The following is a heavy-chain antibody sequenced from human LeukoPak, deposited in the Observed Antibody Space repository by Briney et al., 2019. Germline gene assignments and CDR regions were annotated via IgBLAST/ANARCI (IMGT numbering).Heavy chain of an antibody. J-gene: IGHJ4*02. CDR2: IYYSGST. V-gene: IGHV4-61*05. CDR3: ARTALTGIYFDY. D-gene: IGHD5-18*01. Sequence: PSETLSLTCTVSGGSISSSSYYWGWIRQPPGKGLEWIGYIYYSGSTNYNPSLKSRVTISVDTSKNQFSLKLSSVTAADTAVYYCARTALTGIYFDYWGQGTLVTVSS. CDR1: GGSISSSSYY.